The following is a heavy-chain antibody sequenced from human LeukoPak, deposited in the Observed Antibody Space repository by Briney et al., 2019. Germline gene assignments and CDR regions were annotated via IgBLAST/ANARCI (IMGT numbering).Heavy chain of an antibody. J-gene: IGHJ4*02. CDR3: ARDHSSSWSLDY. CDR1: GFTFSSYG. V-gene: IGHV3-33*01. Sequence: QPGRSLRLSCAASGFTFSSYGMLWVRQAPGKGLEWVAVIWYDGSNKYYADSVKGRFTISGDNSKNTLYLQMNSLRAEDTAVYYCARDHSSSWSLDYWGQGTLVTVSS. CDR2: IWYDGSNK. D-gene: IGHD6-13*01.